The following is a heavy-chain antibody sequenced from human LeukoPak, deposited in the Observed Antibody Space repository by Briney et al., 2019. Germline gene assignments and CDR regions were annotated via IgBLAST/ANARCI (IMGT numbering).Heavy chain of an antibody. CDR3: ARGVALGSGTFDY. D-gene: IGHD3-10*01. CDR1: GYTFTGYF. Sequence: ASVKVSCKASGYTFTGYFMHWVRQAPGQRLEWMGWINAGNGNTKYSQEFQGRVTITRDTSASTAYMELSSLRSEDMAVYYCARGVALGSGTFDYWGQGTLVTVSS. J-gene: IGHJ4*02. CDR2: INAGNGNT. V-gene: IGHV1-3*03.